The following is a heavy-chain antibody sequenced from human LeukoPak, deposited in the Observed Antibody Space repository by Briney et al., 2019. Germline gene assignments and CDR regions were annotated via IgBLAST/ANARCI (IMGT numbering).Heavy chain of an antibody. Sequence: SETLSLTCTVSGGSISSYYWSWIRQPPGKGLEWIGYIYYSGSTNYNPSLKSRVTISVDTSKNQFSLKLSSVTAADTAMYYCARDLGYSYLDYWGQGTLVTVSS. V-gene: IGHV4-59*01. CDR3: ARDLGYSYLDY. D-gene: IGHD5-18*01. CDR2: IYYSGST. CDR1: GGSISSYY. J-gene: IGHJ4*02.